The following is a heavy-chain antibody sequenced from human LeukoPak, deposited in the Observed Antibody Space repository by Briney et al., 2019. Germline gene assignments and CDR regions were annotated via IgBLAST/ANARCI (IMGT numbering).Heavy chain of an antibody. D-gene: IGHD6-13*01. J-gene: IGHJ4*02. Sequence: PGGSLRLSCAASGFTFSSYCMHCVRQRPGKGLVWVSRINTDGSSTTYADSVKGRFTISRDNAKNTLFLQMNSLRAEDTAVYYCARGSSSSLGGYWGQGILVTVSS. V-gene: IGHV3-74*01. CDR1: GFTFSSYC. CDR3: ARGSSSSLGGY. CDR2: INTDGSST.